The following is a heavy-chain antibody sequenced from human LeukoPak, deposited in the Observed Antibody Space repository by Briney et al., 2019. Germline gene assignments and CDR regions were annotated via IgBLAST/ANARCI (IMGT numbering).Heavy chain of an antibody. CDR3: ARVSNSGYDSRGAFDI. CDR2: IYYNGNT. D-gene: IGHD3-22*01. V-gene: IGHV4-59*01. J-gene: IGHJ3*02. Sequence: SETLSLTCTVSGGSISSYYWSWIRQPPGKGLEWIGYIYYNGNTNYNPSLKSRVTISVDTSKDQFSLRLSSVTAADTAVYYCARVSNSGYDSRGAFDIWGQGTMVTLSS. CDR1: GGSISSYY.